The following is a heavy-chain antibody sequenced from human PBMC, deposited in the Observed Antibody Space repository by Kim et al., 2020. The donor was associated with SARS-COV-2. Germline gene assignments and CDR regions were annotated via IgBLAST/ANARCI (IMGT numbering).Heavy chain of an antibody. CDR2: INPNSGGT. V-gene: IGHV1-2*06. CDR1: GYTFTGYY. D-gene: IGHD1-7*01. J-gene: IGHJ3*02. CDR3: AREATWNYGAFDI. Sequence: ASVKVSCKASGYTFTGYYMHWVRQAPGQGLEWMGRINPNSGGTNYAQKFQGRVTMTRDTSISTAYMELSRLRSDDTAVYYCAREATWNYGAFDIWGQGTMVTVSS.